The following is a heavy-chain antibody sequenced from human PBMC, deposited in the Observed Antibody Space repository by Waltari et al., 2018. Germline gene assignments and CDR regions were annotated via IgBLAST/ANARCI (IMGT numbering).Heavy chain of an antibody. CDR2: IKSDGSIT. CDR1: GFTFSRYW. CDR3: ARGRDDYPLSAFDT. J-gene: IGHJ3*02. V-gene: IGHV3-74*01. D-gene: IGHD4-17*01. Sequence: EVQLVESGGGLVQPGGSLRLSCAASGFTFSRYWMPGVRQAPGQAVVWVSRIKSDGSITTYADSVKGRFTISRDNAKNTLSLQMNSLRGEDTAVYYCARGRDDYPLSAFDTWGQGTMVTVSS.